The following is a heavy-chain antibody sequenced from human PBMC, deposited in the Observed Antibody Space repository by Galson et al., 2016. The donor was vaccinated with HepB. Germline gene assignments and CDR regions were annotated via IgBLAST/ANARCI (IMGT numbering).Heavy chain of an antibody. CDR2: TSPYSGNT. D-gene: IGHD6-6*01. CDR1: GYTFTTYG. V-gene: IGHV1-18*01. J-gene: IGHJ6*02. Sequence: SVKVSCKASGYTFTTYGISWVRQAPGQGLEWMGWTSPYSGNTNYAQKFQGRVTMSTDTSTSTAYMELRSLRSDDTAVYYCAKKEGVAARNHYYSYHGMDVWGRGTTVTVSS. CDR3: AKKEGVAARNHYYSYHGMDV.